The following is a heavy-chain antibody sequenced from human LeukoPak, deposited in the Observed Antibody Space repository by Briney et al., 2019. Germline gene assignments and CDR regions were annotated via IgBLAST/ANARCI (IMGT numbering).Heavy chain of an antibody. J-gene: IGHJ4*02. CDR2: IRYSGST. CDR3: ARDYGDYIGGYFDY. CDR1: SGSFSSGSYY. D-gene: IGHD4-17*01. V-gene: IGHV4-61*01. Sequence: SETLSLTCTVSSGSFSSGSYYWSWIRQPPGTGLEWIAYIRYSGSTDYNPSLKSRVTISVDTSKNQFSLKLSSVTAADTAVYYCARDYGDYIGGYFDYWGQGTLVTVSS.